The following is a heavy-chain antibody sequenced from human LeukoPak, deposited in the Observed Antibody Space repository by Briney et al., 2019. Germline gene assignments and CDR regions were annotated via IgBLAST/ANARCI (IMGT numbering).Heavy chain of an antibody. V-gene: IGHV3-74*01. D-gene: IGHD1-14*01. CDR2: IDGDGTTT. Sequence: PGGSLRLSCAASGFTFSSSWIHLVRQAPGKGLVWVSHIDGDGTTTDYADSVKGRFTISRDNAKNTLYLQMNSLRAEDTAVYYCARSGGHSRNALDYWGQGTLVTVSS. CDR1: GFTFSSSW. CDR3: ARSGGHSRNALDY. J-gene: IGHJ4*02.